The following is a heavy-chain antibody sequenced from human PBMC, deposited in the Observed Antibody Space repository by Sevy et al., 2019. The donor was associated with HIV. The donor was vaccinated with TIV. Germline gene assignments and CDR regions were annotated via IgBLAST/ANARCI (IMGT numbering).Heavy chain of an antibody. D-gene: IGHD3-22*01. V-gene: IGHV3-23*01. CDR3: AKALNPALESMIEVIFRTLKGFDV. J-gene: IGHJ3*01. Sequence: GGSLRLSCAASGFTFNTHAMNWVRQAPGKGLEWVSDSSATGGGTNYTDSVKGRFTVSRDNSQNTLYLQMNSLRADDTVIYYCAKALNPALESMIEVIFRTLKGFDVWGQGTMVTVSS. CDR2: SSATGGGT. CDR1: GFTFNTHA.